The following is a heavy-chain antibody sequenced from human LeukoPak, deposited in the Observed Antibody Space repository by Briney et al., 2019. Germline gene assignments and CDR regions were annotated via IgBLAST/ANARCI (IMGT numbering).Heavy chain of an antibody. D-gene: IGHD3-22*01. Sequence: GASVKVSCKASGYTFTDYYMHWVRQAPGQGLEWMGIINPSGGSTSYAQKFQGRVTMTRDMSTSTVYMELSSLRSEDTAVYYCARDVVPLGYYDSSGYYFYYWGQGTLVTVSS. CDR2: INPSGGST. V-gene: IGHV1-46*01. CDR1: GYTFTDYY. J-gene: IGHJ4*02. CDR3: ARDVVPLGYYDSSGYYFYY.